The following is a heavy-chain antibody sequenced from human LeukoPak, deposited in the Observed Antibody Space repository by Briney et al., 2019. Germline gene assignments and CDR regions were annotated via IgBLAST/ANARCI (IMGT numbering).Heavy chain of an antibody. CDR2: IRSKAYGGTT. D-gene: IGHD2-2*01. CDR1: GFTFGDYA. J-gene: IGHJ6*03. V-gene: IGHV3-49*03. CDR3: TTDLVVPAATPSMDV. Sequence: PGGSLRLSCTASGFTFGDYAMSWFRQAPGKGLEWVGFIRSKAYGGTTEYAASVKGRFTISRDDSKSIAYLQMNSLKTEDTAVYYCTTDLVVPAATPSMDVWGKGTTVTVSS.